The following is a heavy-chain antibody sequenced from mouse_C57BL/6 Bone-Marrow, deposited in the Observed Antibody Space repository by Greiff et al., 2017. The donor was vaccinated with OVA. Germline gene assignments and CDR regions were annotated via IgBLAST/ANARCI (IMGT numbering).Heavy chain of an antibody. V-gene: IGHV1-7*01. J-gene: IGHJ3*01. CDR3: ASPIYSWFAY. CDR2: INPSSGYT. D-gene: IGHD2-1*01. CDR1: GYTFTSYW. Sequence: QVQLKESGAELAKPGASVKLSCKASGYTFTSYWMPWVKQRPGQGLEWIGYINPSSGYTKYNQKFKDKATLTADKSSSTAYMQLCSLTYEDAAVYYCASPIYSWFAYWGQGTLVTVSA.